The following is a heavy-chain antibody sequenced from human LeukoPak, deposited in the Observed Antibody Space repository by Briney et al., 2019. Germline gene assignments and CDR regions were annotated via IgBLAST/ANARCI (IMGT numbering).Heavy chain of an antibody. V-gene: IGHV3-30*04. J-gene: IGHJ4*02. CDR2: ISYDGSNK. CDR1: GFTFSSYA. D-gene: IGHD1-26*01. Sequence: GRSLRLSCAASGFTFSSYAMHWVRQAPGKGREWGAVISYDGSNKYYADSVKGRFTISRDNSKNTLYLQMNSLRAEDTAVYYCARDSGGSYYLYYFDYWGQGTLVTVSS. CDR3: ARDSGGSYYLYYFDY.